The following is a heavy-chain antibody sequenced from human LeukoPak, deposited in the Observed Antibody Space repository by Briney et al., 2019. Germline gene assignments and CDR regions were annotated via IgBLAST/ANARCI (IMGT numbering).Heavy chain of an antibody. V-gene: IGHV1-2*06. D-gene: IGHD4-17*01. CDR1: GYTFTGYY. J-gene: IGHJ4*02. CDR3: ARTHGDSEASRY. Sequence: ASVKVSCKASGYTFTGYYMHWVRQAPGQGLEWMGRINPNSGGTNYAQKFQGRVTMTRDTSISTAYVELSRLRSDDTAVYYCARTHGDSEASRYWGQGTLVTVSS. CDR2: INPNSGGT.